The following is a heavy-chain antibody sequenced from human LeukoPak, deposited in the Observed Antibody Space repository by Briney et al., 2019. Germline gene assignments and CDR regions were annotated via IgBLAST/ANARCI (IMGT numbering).Heavy chain of an antibody. J-gene: IGHJ3*02. V-gene: IGHV1-18*01. CDR3: ARETLPMITFAFDI. D-gene: IGHD3-16*01. Sequence: ASVKVSCTASGYTFTSYGISWVRQAPGQGLEWMGWISAYNGNTNYAQKLQGRVTMTTDTSTSTAYMELRSLRSDDTAVYYCARETLPMITFAFDIWGQGTMVTVSS. CDR2: ISAYNGNT. CDR1: GYTFTSYG.